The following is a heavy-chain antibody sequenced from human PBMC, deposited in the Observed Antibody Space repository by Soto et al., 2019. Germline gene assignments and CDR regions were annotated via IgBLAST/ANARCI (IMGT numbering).Heavy chain of an antibody. CDR3: ARLYPIGYSSPFDY. CDR2: IYYSGST. Sequence: PSETLSLTCTVSGGSISSSSYYWSWIRQHPGKGLEWIGYIYYSGSTYYNPSLKSRVTISVDTSKNQFSLKLSSVTAADTAVYYCARLYPIGYSSPFDYWGQGTLVTVSS. V-gene: IGHV4-31*03. CDR1: GGSISSSSYY. D-gene: IGHD5-18*01. J-gene: IGHJ4*02.